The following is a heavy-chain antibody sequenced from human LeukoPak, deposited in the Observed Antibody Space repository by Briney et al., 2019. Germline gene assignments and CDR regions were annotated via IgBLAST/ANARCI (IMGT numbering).Heavy chain of an antibody. CDR2: IDPVSRRT. V-gene: IGHV1-2*02. Sequence: ASVKVSCKTSGYNFGAYYIHWVRQAPGQGLDWVGWIDPVSRRTEYAQKFQGRVTLTRHTFMTTFYMELTNLRSDDTAVYYCARDWNNVYDFWGQGALVTVSS. D-gene: IGHD1/OR15-1a*01. CDR3: ARDWNNVYDF. CDR1: GYNFGAYY. J-gene: IGHJ4*02.